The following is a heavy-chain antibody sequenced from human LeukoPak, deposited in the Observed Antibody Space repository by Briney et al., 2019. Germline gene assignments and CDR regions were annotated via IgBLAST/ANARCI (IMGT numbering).Heavy chain of an antibody. Sequence: GGSLRLSCAASGFTFGSYGMHWLRQAPGKGLDWVAFVRYDGNNPYYSASVKGRFTISRDNSKNTVLLQMNNLRLEDAAVYYCARGSRYGDYPYYCDFWGQGTLVTVSS. J-gene: IGHJ4*02. CDR2: VRYDGNNP. D-gene: IGHD4-17*01. CDR3: ARGSRYGDYPYYCDF. V-gene: IGHV3-30*02. CDR1: GFTFGSYG.